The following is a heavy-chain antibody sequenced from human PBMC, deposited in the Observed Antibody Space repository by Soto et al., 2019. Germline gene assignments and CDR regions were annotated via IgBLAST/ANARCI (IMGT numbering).Heavy chain of an antibody. D-gene: IGHD6-25*01. J-gene: IGHJ4*02. CDR3: ARDAAAVLNDY. Sequence: QVQLVQSGAEVKKPGASVKVSCKASGYTFTSYAISWVRQAPGQGLEWMGWISAYNGNTNYAQKLQGRSTMTTETSTSTAYTELRGLRPDDTAVDYCARDAAAVLNDYWGEGSLVTVSS. CDR1: GYTFTSYA. V-gene: IGHV1-18*01. CDR2: ISAYNGNT.